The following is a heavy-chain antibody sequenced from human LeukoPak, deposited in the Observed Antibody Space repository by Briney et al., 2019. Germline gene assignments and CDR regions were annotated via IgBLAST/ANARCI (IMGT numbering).Heavy chain of an antibody. J-gene: IGHJ6*02. D-gene: IGHD3-9*01. CDR3: AKDQVFGYDILTGPPDYYGMDV. CDR1: GFTFSSYA. V-gene: IGHV3-23*01. CDR2: ISGSGGST. Sequence: GGSLRLSCAASGFTFSSYAMSWVRQAPGKGLEWVSAISGSGGSTYYADSVKGRFTISRDNSKNTLYLQMNSLRAEDTAVYYCAKDQVFGYDILTGPPDYYGMDVWGQGTTVTVSS.